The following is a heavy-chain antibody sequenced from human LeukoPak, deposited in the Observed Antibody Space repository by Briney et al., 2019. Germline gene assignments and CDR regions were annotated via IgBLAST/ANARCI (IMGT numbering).Heavy chain of an antibody. CDR3: AIQRIVQNWFDP. CDR1: GGTFSSYA. Sequence: SVKVSCKASGGTFSSYALSWVRQAPGQGLEWMGGIIPIFGTANYAQKFQGRVTVTADESTSTAYMELSSLRSEDTAVYYCAIQRIVQNWFDPWGQGTLVTVSS. J-gene: IGHJ5*02. V-gene: IGHV1-69*13. D-gene: IGHD2/OR15-2a*01. CDR2: IIPIFGTA.